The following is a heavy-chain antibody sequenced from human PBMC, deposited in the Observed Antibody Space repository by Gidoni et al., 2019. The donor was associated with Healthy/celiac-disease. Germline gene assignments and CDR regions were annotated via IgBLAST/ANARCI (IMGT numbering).Heavy chain of an antibody. J-gene: IGHJ4*02. V-gene: IGHV3-30-3*01. CDR2: ISYDGSNK. CDR1: GFTWSSYA. D-gene: IGHD4-4*01. CDR3: ARDTGDFDY. Sequence: QVQLVESGGGVGQHGRSLRLSGAAAGFTWSSYAMHCVRQAPGKGLEWLAVISYDGSNKYYADSVKGRFTISRDNSKNTLYLQMNSLRAEDTAVYYCARDTGDFDYWGQGTLVTVSS.